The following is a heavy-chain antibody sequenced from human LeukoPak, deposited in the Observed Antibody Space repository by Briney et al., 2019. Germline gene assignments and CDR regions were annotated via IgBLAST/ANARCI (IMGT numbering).Heavy chain of an antibody. CDR2: FDPEDGET. V-gene: IGHV1-24*01. CDR3: ATDTGSGSYVLGFRVAFDI. CDR1: GYTLIELS. J-gene: IGHJ3*02. Sequence: ASVKVSCKVSGYTLIELSMHWVRQAPGKGLEWMGGFDPEDGETIYAQKFQGRVTMTEDTSTDTAYMELSSLRSEDTAVYYCATDTGSGSYVLGFRVAFDIWGQGTMVTVSS. D-gene: IGHD1-26*01.